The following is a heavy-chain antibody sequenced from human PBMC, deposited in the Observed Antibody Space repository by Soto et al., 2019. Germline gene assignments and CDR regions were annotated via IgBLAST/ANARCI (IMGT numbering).Heavy chain of an antibody. CDR3: ARADCSGGSCYWLTFHYYGMDV. D-gene: IGHD2-15*01. J-gene: IGHJ6*01. CDR1: GFTFSSYG. CDR2: IWYDGSNK. V-gene: IGHV3-33*01. Sequence: QVQLVESGGGVVQPGRSLRLSCAASGFTFSSYGMHWVRQAPGKGMDGVAVIWYDGSNKYYADSVKGRFTISRDNYKNTLYLQMNSLRAEDTAVYYCARADCSGGSCYWLTFHYYGMDVWGQGTTVTVSS.